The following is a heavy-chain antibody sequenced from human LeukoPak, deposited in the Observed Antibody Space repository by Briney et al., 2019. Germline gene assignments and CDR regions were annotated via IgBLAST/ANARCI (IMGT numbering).Heavy chain of an antibody. J-gene: IGHJ5*02. CDR1: GYTFTSYD. CDR2: MNPNSGNT. D-gene: IGHD6-19*01. CDR3: ARRPLSHSGWSSHNWFDP. Sequence: ASVKVSCKASGYTFTSYDINWVRQATGQGLEWMGWMNPNSGNTGYAQKFQGRVTMTRNTSISTAYMELSSLRSEDTAVYYCARRPLSHSGWSSHNWFDPWGQGTLVTVSS. V-gene: IGHV1-8*01.